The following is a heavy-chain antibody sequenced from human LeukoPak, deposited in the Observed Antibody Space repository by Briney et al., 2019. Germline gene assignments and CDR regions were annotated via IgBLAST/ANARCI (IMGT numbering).Heavy chain of an antibody. CDR2: ISSSSSTI. J-gene: IGHJ4*02. CDR1: GFTFSSYS. V-gene: IGHV3-48*04. CDR3: ARDRQYSSGWYVNDY. D-gene: IGHD6-19*01. Sequence: GGSLRLSCAASGFTFSSYSMNWVRQAPGKGLEWVSYISSSSSTIYYADSVKGRFTISRDNAKNSLYLQMNSLRAEDTAVYYCARDRQYSSGWYVNDYWGQGTLVTVS.